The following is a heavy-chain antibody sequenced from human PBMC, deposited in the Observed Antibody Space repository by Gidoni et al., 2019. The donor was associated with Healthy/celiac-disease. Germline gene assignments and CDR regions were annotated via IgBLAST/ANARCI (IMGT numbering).Heavy chain of an antibody. D-gene: IGHD3-22*01. CDR2: INHSGST. CDR1: GGSFSGYY. CDR3: ARGLGGYDSSGYGY. J-gene: IGHJ4*02. Sequence: QVQLQQWGAGLLKPSETLSLTCAVYGGSFSGYYWSWIRQPPGKGLEWIGEINHSGSTNYNPSLKSRVTISVDTSKNQFSLKLSSVTAADTAVYYCARGLGGYDSSGYGYWGQGTLVTVSS. V-gene: IGHV4-34*01.